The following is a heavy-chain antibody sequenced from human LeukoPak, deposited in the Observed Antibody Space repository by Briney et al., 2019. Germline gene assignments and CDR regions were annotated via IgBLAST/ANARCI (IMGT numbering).Heavy chain of an antibody. J-gene: IGHJ4*02. CDR2: IYTSGSP. Sequence: SETLSLTCTVSGGSLSSYYWSWIRQPAGKGLEWIGRIYTSGSPNYNPSLKSGLTMSVDTSKNQFSLKLSSVTAADTAVYYCAGTDYNNGWNPFHFWGQGTLVTVSS. CDR1: GGSLSSYY. D-gene: IGHD6-19*01. CDR3: AGTDYNNGWNPFHF. V-gene: IGHV4-4*07.